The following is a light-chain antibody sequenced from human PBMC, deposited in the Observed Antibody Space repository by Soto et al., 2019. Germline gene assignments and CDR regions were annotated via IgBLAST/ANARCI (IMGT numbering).Light chain of an antibody. CDR1: QSVNSNY. V-gene: IGKV3-20*01. Sequence: EIVLTQSPGTLSLSPGEIATLSFSASQSVNSNYLVWYQQKPGQAPRLLIYGASTRAAGITDRFSGSGSGTVFTLTISRLEPEDFAVYYCQHYDNSPLFGPGTKVDIK. CDR3: QHYDNSPL. CDR2: GAS. J-gene: IGKJ3*01.